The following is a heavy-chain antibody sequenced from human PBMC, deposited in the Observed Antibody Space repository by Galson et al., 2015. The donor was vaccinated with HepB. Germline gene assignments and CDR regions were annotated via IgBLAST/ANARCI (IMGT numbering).Heavy chain of an antibody. CDR2: IRSGGSYK. J-gene: IGHJ3*02. CDR3: ARLDYDCSTSCRAGAFDI. Sequence: SLRLSCAASGFTFSSYAMHWVRQAPGKGLEWVAVIRSGGSYKYYADSVKGRFTISRDNAKNSLYLQMNSLRAEDTAVYYCARLDYDCSTSCRAGAFDIWGQGTMVTVSS. D-gene: IGHD2-2*01. V-gene: IGHV3-21*01. CDR1: GFTFSSYA.